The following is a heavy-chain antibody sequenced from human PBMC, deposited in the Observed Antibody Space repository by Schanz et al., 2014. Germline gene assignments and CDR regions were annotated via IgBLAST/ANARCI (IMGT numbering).Heavy chain of an antibody. J-gene: IGHJ4*02. CDR1: GFTFSNYW. V-gene: IGHV3-74*01. CDR2: IDADGNST. D-gene: IGHD4-17*01. CDR3: ARVARRVTTRGGGSRYYFDY. Sequence: EVQLVESGGGLVQPGGSLRLSCAASGFTFSNYWIHWVRQAPGKGLVWVSRIDADGNSTSYADSVKGRFTIYRDNAKNTLYLQLSSLRDEDTAVYYCARVARRVTTRGGGSRYYFDYWGQGTLVTVSS.